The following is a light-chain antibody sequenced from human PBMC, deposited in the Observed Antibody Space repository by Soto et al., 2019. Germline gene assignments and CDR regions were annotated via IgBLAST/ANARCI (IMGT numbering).Light chain of an antibody. CDR2: MNN. CDR3: AAWDDSLNGRV. V-gene: IGLV1-44*01. CDR1: RSNIGSAI. J-gene: IGLJ3*02. Sequence: QSVLTQPPSLSGTPGQTVTISCIGSRSNIGSAIVHWYQQIPGTAPKHLIYMNNQRPSGVPDHFSGSKSGTSASLAISGLQSEDEADYYCAAWDDSLNGRVFGGGTKLTVL.